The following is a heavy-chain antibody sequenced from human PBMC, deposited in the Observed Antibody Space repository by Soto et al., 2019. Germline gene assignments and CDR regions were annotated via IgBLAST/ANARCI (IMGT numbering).Heavy chain of an antibody. CDR3: SSLHTTYYYGSGRAHYFDT. Sequence: SETLSLTCTVSGGSISSSSYYWGWIRQHPGKGLEWIGHIYYSGSTYYNPSLKSRVSISVDTSKNQFSLKLSSVTAADTAMYYCSSLHTTYYYGSGRAHYFDTWGQGTLVTVSS. D-gene: IGHD3-10*01. CDR1: GGSISSSSYY. V-gene: IGHV4-31*03. CDR2: IYYSGST. J-gene: IGHJ4*02.